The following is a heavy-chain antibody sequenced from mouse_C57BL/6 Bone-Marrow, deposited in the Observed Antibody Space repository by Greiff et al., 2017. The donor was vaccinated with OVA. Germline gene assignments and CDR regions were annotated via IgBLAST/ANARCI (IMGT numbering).Heavy chain of an antibody. CDR1: GYTFTDYE. CDR2: IDPETGGT. D-gene: IGHD1-1*01. CDR3: TRDMGLRNY. V-gene: IGHV1-15*01. Sequence: VQLQESGAELVKPGASVTLSCKASGYTFTDYEMHWVKQTPVHGLEWIGAIDPETGGTAYNQKFKGKAILTADKSSSTAYMELRSLTSEDSAVYYCTRDMGLRNYWGQGTTLTVSS. J-gene: IGHJ2*01.